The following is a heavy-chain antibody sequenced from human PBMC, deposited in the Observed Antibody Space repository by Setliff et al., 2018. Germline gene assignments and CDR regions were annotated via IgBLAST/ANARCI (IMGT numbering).Heavy chain of an antibody. CDR2: IYYSGST. D-gene: IGHD5-12*01. CDR3: ARGYSGYDYLKPFDY. V-gene: IGHV4-39*01. CDR1: GGSVSSSSYY. Sequence: SETLSLTCTVSGGSVSSSSYYWGWIRQPPGKGLEWIGSIYYSGSTYYNPSLKSRVTISVDTSKNQFSLKLSSVTAADAAVYYCARGYSGYDYLKPFDYWGQGTLVTVSS. J-gene: IGHJ4*02.